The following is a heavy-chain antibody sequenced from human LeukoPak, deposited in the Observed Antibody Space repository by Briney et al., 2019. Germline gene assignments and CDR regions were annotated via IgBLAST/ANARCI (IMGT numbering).Heavy chain of an antibody. CDR2: IYYSGSS. CDR1: GGSVSSVSYY. J-gene: IGHJ4*02. CDR3: ARLYCSRTSCYYSN. Sequence: PSETLSLTCTVSGGSVSSVSYYWSWIRQPPGKGLEWIGYIYYSGSSSYNPALKSRVTISLDTSKNQFSLKLSSVTAADTAIYYCARLYCSRTSCYYSNWGQRTLVTVSS. V-gene: IGHV4-61*01. D-gene: IGHD2-2*01.